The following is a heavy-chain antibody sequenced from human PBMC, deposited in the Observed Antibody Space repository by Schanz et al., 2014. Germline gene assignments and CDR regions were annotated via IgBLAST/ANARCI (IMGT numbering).Heavy chain of an antibody. CDR1: GFTFSSYW. Sequence: VQLVESGGGVVQPGGSLRLSCAASGFTFSSYWMHWVRQVPGKGLVWVSRIKSDGSSTSYADSVKGRFTISRDNAKNTLYLQMNSLRAEDTAVYYCARPALWFGDNCFDPCGQGTLVNVSS. CDR2: IKSDGSST. V-gene: IGHV3-74*02. D-gene: IGHD3-10*01. J-gene: IGHJ5*02. CDR3: ARPALWFGDNCFDP.